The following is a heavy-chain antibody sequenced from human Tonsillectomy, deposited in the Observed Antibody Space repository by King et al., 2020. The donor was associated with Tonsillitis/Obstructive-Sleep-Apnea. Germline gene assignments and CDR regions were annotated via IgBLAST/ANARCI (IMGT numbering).Heavy chain of an antibody. CDR2: IIPILAIA. CDR1: GGTFSSYA. V-gene: IGHV1-69*10. Sequence: QLVQSGAEVKKPGSSVKVSCKASGGTFSSYAISWVRQAPGQGLEWMGGIIPILAIANYPQKFQGRVTITADISTSTAYMELSSLRSEDTAVYYCARDGYFWSSFYLAATLDYYGMDVWGQGTTVTVSS. CDR3: ARDGYFWSSFYLAATLDYYGMDV. D-gene: IGHD3-3*01. J-gene: IGHJ6*02.